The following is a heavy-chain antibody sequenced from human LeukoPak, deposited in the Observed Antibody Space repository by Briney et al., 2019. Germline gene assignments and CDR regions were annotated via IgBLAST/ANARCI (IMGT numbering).Heavy chain of an antibody. J-gene: IGHJ4*02. V-gene: IGHV4-34*01. D-gene: IGHD3-16*01. CDR1: GGSFSGYY. CDR3: ARFSHHHDYVWGTYDYDY. CDR2: INHSGDT. Sequence: SETLSLTCAVYGGSFSGYYWSWIRQPPGKGLEWIGEINHSGDTTYNPSLKSRVTVSVDTSKNQFFLKLSSVTAADTAVYYCARFSHHHDYVWGTYDYDYWGQGTRVTVSS.